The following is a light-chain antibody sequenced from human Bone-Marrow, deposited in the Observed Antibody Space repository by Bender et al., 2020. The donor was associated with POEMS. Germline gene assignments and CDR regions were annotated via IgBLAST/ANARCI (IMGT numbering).Light chain of an antibody. J-gene: IGLJ2*01. CDR1: SSDVGGYNY. V-gene: IGLV2-8*01. Sequence: QSVLTQPPSASGSPGQSVTISCTGTSSDVGGYNYVSWYQQHPGKAPKLMISDVSKRPSGVPDRFSGSKSGNTASLTVSGLQAEDEAEYYCSSYGGSNNLIFGGGTKLTVL. CDR3: SSYGGSNNLI. CDR2: DVS.